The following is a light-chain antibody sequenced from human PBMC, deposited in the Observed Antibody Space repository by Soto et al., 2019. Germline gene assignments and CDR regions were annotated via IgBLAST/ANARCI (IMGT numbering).Light chain of an antibody. V-gene: IGKV3-11*01. CDR3: QQRSNWPIT. CDR2: DAS. Sequence: EIVLTHSPATLSLSPGETATLSCRASQSISSYLAWYQQKPGQAPRLLIYDASNRATGIPARFSGSGSGTDFTLTITNLEPEDFAVYYCQQRSNWPITVGQGTRLEIK. J-gene: IGKJ5*01. CDR1: QSISSY.